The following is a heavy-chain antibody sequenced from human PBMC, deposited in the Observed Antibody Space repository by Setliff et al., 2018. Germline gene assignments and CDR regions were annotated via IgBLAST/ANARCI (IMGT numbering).Heavy chain of an antibody. Sequence: PSETLSLTCTVSGGSISSRSYYWGWIRQPAGKGLEWVGRLHTSGSTNYNPSLKSRVTISVDTSKNQFSLKLSSVTAADTAVYFCARDNTIVGATDYWGQGTLVTVSS. D-gene: IGHD1-26*01. V-gene: IGHV4-61*02. CDR2: LHTSGST. J-gene: IGHJ4*02. CDR1: GGSISSRSYY. CDR3: ARDNTIVGATDY.